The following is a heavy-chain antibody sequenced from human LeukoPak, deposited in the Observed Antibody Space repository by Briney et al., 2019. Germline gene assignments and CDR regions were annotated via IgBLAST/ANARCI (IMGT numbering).Heavy chain of an antibody. CDR2: ISTSSRNTT. V-gene: IGHV3-48*02. Sequence: PGGSLRLSCAASGFTFSSYSMSWVRQAPGNGLEWVSYISTSSRNTTHYADSVKGRFTISRGNAKNSLFLQMNSLRDEDTAVYYCARDWLYDCWGQGTLVTVSS. D-gene: IGHD6-19*01. CDR3: ARDWLYDC. CDR1: GFTFSSYS. J-gene: IGHJ4*02.